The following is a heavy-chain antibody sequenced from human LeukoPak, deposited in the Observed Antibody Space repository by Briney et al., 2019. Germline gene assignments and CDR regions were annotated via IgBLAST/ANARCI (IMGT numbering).Heavy chain of an antibody. D-gene: IGHD2-2*01. CDR2: INPNSGGT. CDR1: GYTFAGYY. CDR3: AREHIVVLPTVITAFDI. Sequence: ASVKVSCKAAGYTFAGYYMHWVRQAPGQGLEWMGWINPNSGGTNYAQKFQGRVTMTRDMSISTAYMELSRLRSEDTAVYYCAREHIVVLPTVITAFDIWGQGTMVTVSS. V-gene: IGHV1-2*02. J-gene: IGHJ3*02.